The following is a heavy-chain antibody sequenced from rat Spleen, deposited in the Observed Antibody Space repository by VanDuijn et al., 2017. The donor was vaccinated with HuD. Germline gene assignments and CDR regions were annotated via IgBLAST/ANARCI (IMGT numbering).Heavy chain of an antibody. D-gene: IGHD5-1*01. J-gene: IGHJ2*01. CDR3: TTDRLGADYFDY. CDR1: GFTFSNYY. CDR2: ISPSGRST. V-gene: IGHV5-27*01. Sequence: EVQLVESGGGLVQPGRSLKLSCAASGFTFSNYYMAWVRQAPTKGLEWVASISPSGRSTYYPDSVKGRFTISRDNAKSTQYLQMDSLRSEDTATYYCTTDRLGADYFDYWGQGVMVTVSS.